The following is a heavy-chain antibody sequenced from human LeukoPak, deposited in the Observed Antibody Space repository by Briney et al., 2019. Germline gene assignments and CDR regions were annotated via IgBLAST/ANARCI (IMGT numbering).Heavy chain of an antibody. CDR3: ARGLYYDSSGYPLGY. CDR2: INHSGST. CDR1: GGSISNTNW. V-gene: IGHV4-4*02. D-gene: IGHD3-22*01. J-gene: IGHJ4*02. Sequence: PSGTLSLTCGVSGGSISNTNWWSWVRQPPGKGLEWIGEINHSGSTNYNPSLKSRVTISVDTSKNQFSLKLSSVTAADTAVYYCARGLYYDSSGYPLGYWGQGTLVTVSS.